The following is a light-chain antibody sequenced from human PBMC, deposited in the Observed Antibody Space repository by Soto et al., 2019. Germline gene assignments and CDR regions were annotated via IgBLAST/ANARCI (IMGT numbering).Light chain of an antibody. Sequence: QSALTQPASVSGSPGQSITISCTGTSSDVGGYNYVSWYQQHPGKAPKVMIYEVSNRPSGVSNRFSGSKSGNTASLTISGLQAEYEADYYCSSYTISSTWVFGGGTKLTVL. CDR1: SSDVGGYNY. CDR3: SSYTISSTWV. V-gene: IGLV2-14*01. CDR2: EVS. J-gene: IGLJ3*02.